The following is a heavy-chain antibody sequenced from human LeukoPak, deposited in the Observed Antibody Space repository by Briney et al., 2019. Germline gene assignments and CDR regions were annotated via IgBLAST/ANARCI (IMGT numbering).Heavy chain of an antibody. CDR1: GFTFSSYA. V-gene: IGHV3-30*01. Sequence: TGGSLRLSCAASGFTFSSYAMHWVRRAPGKGLEWVAVISYDGSNKYYADSVKGRFTISRDNSKNTLYLQMNSLRAEDTAVYYCARSRSTSSAPYYYYYMDVWGKGTMVTVSS. D-gene: IGHD2-2*01. CDR3: ARSRSTSSAPYYYYYMDV. CDR2: ISYDGSNK. J-gene: IGHJ6*03.